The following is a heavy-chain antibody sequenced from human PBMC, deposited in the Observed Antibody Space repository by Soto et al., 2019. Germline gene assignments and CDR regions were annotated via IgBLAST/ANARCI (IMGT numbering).Heavy chain of an antibody. Sequence: SEPLSLTCTVSGGSISSYYWSWIRQPPGKGLEWIGYIYYSGSTNYNPSLKSRVTISVDTSKNQFSLKLSSVTAADTAVYYCARDGGSGWYYFDYSGQGTLVTVSS. D-gene: IGHD6-19*01. CDR2: IYYSGST. CDR3: ARDGGSGWYYFDY. CDR1: GGSISSYY. J-gene: IGHJ4*02. V-gene: IGHV4-59*01.